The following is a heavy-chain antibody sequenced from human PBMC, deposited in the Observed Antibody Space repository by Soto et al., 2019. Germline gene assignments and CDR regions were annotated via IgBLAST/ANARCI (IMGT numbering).Heavy chain of an antibody. J-gene: IGHJ4*02. CDR1: GYAFTGYD. Sequence: VSVTVSCQTSGYAFTGYDMQWERQPNRQGILWMGWINPNSGGTNFAQKFQGWVTMTRDTSISTAYMELSRLRSDDTAVYYCARGPYYYDSSGSSADFDFWGQGTLVTVSS. CDR3: ARGPYYYDSSGSSADFDF. V-gene: IGHV1-2*04. CDR2: INPNSGGT. D-gene: IGHD3-22*01.